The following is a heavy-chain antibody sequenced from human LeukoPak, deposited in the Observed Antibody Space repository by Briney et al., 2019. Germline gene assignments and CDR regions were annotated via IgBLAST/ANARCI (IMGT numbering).Heavy chain of an antibody. J-gene: IGHJ4*02. Sequence: GGSLRLSCAASGFAVSNDYMSWVRQAPGKGLEWVSVIHTDGATYYAASVKGRFTISRDFSKNTLYLRMNSLRAEDTAMYYCARDRPWGGLNGFDYWGQGTLVTVAS. V-gene: IGHV3-53*01. CDR3: ARDRPWGGLNGFDY. D-gene: IGHD3-3*01. CDR1: GFAVSNDY. CDR2: IHTDGAT.